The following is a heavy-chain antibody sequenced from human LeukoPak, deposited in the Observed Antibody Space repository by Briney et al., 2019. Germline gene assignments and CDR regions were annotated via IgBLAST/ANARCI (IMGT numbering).Heavy chain of an antibody. J-gene: IGHJ4*02. CDR2: IKQDGSEK. CDR1: GFTFSSNW. Sequence: GGSLRLSCAASGFTFSSNWMSWVRQAPGEGLEWVAIIKQDGSEKYYVDSVKGRFTISRDNAKNSLYLQMNSLRAEDTAVYFCARDRLENWGQGTLVTVSS. V-gene: IGHV3-7*01. CDR3: ARDRLEN.